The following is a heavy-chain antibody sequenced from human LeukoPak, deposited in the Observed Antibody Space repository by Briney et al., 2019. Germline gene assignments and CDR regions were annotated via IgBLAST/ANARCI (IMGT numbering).Heavy chain of an antibody. V-gene: IGHV3-23*01. Sequence: GGSLRLSCAASGFTFSSYAMSWVRQAPGKGLEWVSAISGSGGKTYYADSVKGRFTISRDNSKDTLYLQMNSLRAEDTAVYYCAEGRKWELPFDYWGQGTLVTVSS. J-gene: IGHJ4*02. CDR3: AEGRKWELPFDY. CDR1: GFTFSSYA. CDR2: ISGSGGKT. D-gene: IGHD1-26*01.